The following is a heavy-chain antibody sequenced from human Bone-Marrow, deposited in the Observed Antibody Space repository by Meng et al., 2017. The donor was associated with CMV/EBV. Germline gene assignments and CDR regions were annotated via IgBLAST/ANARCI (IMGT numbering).Heavy chain of an antibody. D-gene: IGHD1-14*01. CDR3: ARRVQGISHGIYYYYYGMDV. Sequence: GGSLRLSCTASGFTFGDYAMSWVRQAPGKGLEWVSSISSSSSYIYYADSVKGRFTISRDNAKNSLYLQMNSLRAEDTAVYYCARRVQGISHGIYYYYYGMDVWGQGTTVTVSS. CDR1: GFTFGDYA. V-gene: IGHV3-21*01. J-gene: IGHJ6*02. CDR2: ISSSSSYI.